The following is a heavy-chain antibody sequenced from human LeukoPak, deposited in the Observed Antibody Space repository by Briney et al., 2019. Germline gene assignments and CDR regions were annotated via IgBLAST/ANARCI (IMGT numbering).Heavy chain of an antibody. CDR2: INPNSGGT. D-gene: IGHD6-6*01. Sequence: GASVKVSCKASGYTFTGYYMHWVRQAPGQGLEWMGWINPNSGGTNYAQKFQGRVTMTRDTSISTAYMELSRLRSDDTAVYYCARESGYSSSSQNWFDPWGQGTLVTVSS. J-gene: IGHJ5*02. V-gene: IGHV1-2*02. CDR1: GYTFTGYY. CDR3: ARESGYSSSSQNWFDP.